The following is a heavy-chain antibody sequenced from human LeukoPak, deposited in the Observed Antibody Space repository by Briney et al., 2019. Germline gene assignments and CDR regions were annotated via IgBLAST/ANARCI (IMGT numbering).Heavy chain of an antibody. D-gene: IGHD3-10*01. J-gene: IGHJ4*02. CDR3: ARDSRGAFDC. CDR2: IKQDGSEK. V-gene: IGHV3-7*01. Sequence: GGSLRLSCAASGFTFSRYWMSWVRQAPGKGLEWVANIKQDGSEKYYVDSVKGRFTISRDNAKNSLYLQVNSLRAEDTAVYYCARDSRGAFDCWGQGTLVTVSS. CDR1: GFTFSRYW.